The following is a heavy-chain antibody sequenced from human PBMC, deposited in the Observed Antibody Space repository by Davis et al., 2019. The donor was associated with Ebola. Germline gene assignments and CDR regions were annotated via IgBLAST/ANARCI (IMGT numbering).Heavy chain of an antibody. V-gene: IGHV3-48*02. CDR1: GFTFSSYS. Sequence: GESLKISCAASGFTFSSYSMNWVRQAPGKGLEWVSYISSSSSTIYYADSVKGRFTISRDNAKNSLYLQMNSLRDEDTAVYYCARERGPRRYYDSSGYYNWFDPWGQGTLVTVSS. CDR2: ISSSSSTI. D-gene: IGHD3-22*01. CDR3: ARERGPRRYYDSSGYYNWFDP. J-gene: IGHJ5*02.